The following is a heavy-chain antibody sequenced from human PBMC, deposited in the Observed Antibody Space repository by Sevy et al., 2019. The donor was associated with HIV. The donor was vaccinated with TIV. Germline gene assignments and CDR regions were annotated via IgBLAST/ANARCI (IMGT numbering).Heavy chain of an antibody. CDR3: AGENAWGRGYS. CDR1: GGSITSLY. CDR2: IYYNGHI. D-gene: IGHD1-26*01. Sequence: SETRSLTCTVSGGSITSLYWNWIRQPPGKGLEWIANIYYNGHINYNPSPRSRVTLSLDTSKNQFSLRLSSVTAADTAMYYCAGENAWGRGYSWGQGTLVTVSS. V-gene: IGHV4-59*08. J-gene: IGHJ4*02.